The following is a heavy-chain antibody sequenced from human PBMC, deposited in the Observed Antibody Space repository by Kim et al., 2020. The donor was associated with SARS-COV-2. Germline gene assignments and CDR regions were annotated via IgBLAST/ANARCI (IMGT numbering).Heavy chain of an antibody. CDR2: IIPIFGTA. D-gene: IGHD4-17*01. V-gene: IGHV1-69*13. CDR3: ARGFYGDPLRYNWFDP. Sequence: SVKVSCKASGGTFSSYAISWVRQAPGQGLEWMGGIIPIFGTANYAQKFQGRVTITADESTSTAYMELSSLRSEDTAVYYCARGFYGDPLRYNWFDPWGQGTLVTVSS. J-gene: IGHJ5*02. CDR1: GGTFSSYA.